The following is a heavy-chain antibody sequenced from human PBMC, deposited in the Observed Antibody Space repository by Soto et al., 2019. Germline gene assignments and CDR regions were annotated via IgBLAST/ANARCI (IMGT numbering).Heavy chain of an antibody. D-gene: IGHD3-22*01. CDR2: IIPIFSTP. J-gene: IGHJ5*02. Sequence: SVKVSCKTSGGTFGSYAISWVRRAPGQGLEWMGGIIPIFSTPNYAQKFQGRITITADESTSTAYMELSSLRSEDTAVYYCARPIQYYFDTSAQSAWFDPWGQGTLVTVSS. CDR3: ARPIQYYFDTSAQSAWFDP. V-gene: IGHV1-69*13. CDR1: GGTFGSYA.